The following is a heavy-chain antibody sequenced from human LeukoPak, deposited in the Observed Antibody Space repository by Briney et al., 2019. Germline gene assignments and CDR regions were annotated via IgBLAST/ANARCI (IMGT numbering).Heavy chain of an antibody. J-gene: IGHJ4*02. D-gene: IGHD5-18*01. CDR1: GFDFSSNW. CDR3: AKDRSKLQLWLYDY. CDR2: ISGSGGST. Sequence: GGSLRLSCAASGFDFSSNWMHWVRQAPGKGLEWVSAISGSGGSTYYADSVKGRFTISRDNSKNTLYLQMNSLRAEDTAVYYCAKDRSKLQLWLYDYWGQGTLVTVSS. V-gene: IGHV3-23*01.